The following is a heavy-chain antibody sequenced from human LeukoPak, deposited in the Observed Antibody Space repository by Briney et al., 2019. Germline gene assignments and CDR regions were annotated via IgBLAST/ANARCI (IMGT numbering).Heavy chain of an antibody. J-gene: IGHJ4*02. CDR1: GFIFNNYA. V-gene: IGHV3-9*01. CDR2: ISWNSGSI. D-gene: IGHD1-26*01. CDR3: AKGGPEWELPAYYFDY. Sequence: GGSLRLSCAGSGFIFNNYAMHWVRQPPGKGLEWVSGISWNSGSIDYADSVKGRFTISRDNAKNSLYLQMNSLRAEDTAVYCCAKGGPEWELPAYYFDYWGQGTLVTVSS.